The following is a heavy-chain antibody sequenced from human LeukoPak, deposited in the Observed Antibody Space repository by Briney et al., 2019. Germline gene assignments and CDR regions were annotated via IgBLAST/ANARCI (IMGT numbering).Heavy chain of an antibody. V-gene: IGHV4-34*01. D-gene: IGHD5-18*01. Sequence: SETLSLTCAVSGESFSGYFWTWIRQPPGKGLEWIGESNHFGSTDYNPSLKSRVTISVDTYKNQFSLNVRSVTDADTAVYFCARGRLQLWSFPLPYNHCAIDVWGQGTTVTVSS. CDR1: GESFSGYF. J-gene: IGHJ6*02. CDR3: ARGRLQLWSFPLPYNHCAIDV. CDR2: SNHFGST.